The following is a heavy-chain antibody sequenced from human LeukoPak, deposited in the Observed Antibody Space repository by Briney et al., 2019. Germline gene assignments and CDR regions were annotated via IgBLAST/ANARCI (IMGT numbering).Heavy chain of an antibody. Sequence: GRSLRLSCAASGFTFSSYGMHWVRQAPGKGLVWVSRINSDGSSTSYADSVKGRFTISRDNAKNTLYLQMNSLRAEDTAVYYCARGPLVDIVVVPAAILYYGMDVWGQGTTVTVSS. D-gene: IGHD2-2*03. CDR3: ARGPLVDIVVVPAAILYYGMDV. V-gene: IGHV3-74*01. J-gene: IGHJ6*02. CDR2: INSDGSST. CDR1: GFTFSSYG.